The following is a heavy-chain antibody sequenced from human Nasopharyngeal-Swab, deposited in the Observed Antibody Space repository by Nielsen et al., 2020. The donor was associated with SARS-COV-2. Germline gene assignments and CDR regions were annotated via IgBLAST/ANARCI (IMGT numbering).Heavy chain of an antibody. CDR3: AKGIAVADAFDI. D-gene: IGHD6-19*01. CDR1: GYTFTSYG. V-gene: IGHV1-18*04. Sequence: ASVKVSCKASGYTFTSYGISWVRQAPGQGLEWMGWISAYNGNTNYAQKLQGRVTMTTDTSTSTAYMELRSLRPDDTAVYYCAKGIAVADAFDIWGQGTMVTVSS. J-gene: IGHJ3*02. CDR2: ISAYNGNT.